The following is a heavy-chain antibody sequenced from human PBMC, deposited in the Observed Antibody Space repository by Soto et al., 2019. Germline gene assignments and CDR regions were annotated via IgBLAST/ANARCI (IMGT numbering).Heavy chain of an antibody. D-gene: IGHD1-26*01. CDR2: IYYSGGT. Sequence: SETLSLTCTVSGGPISSSYYYWGWIRQPPGKGLEWIGSIYYSGGTYYSPSLKSRVTMSVDTSKNQFSLKLSSVTAADTAVYYCARPSGSYLYYFDYWGQGTLVTVSS. V-gene: IGHV4-39*01. CDR1: GGPISSSYYY. CDR3: ARPSGSYLYYFDY. J-gene: IGHJ4*02.